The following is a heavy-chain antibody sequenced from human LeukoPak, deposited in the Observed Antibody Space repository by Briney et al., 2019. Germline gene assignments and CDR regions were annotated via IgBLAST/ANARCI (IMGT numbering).Heavy chain of an antibody. CDR3: ARDLYSSSSRPLADY. D-gene: IGHD6-6*01. J-gene: IGHJ4*02. Sequence: ASVKVSCKASGYIFTSYYIHWVRQAPGQGLEWMGIINPSGGSTNYAQKFQGRVTITADKSTSTAYMELSSLRSEDTAVYYCARDLYSSSSRPLADYWGQGTLVTVSS. CDR1: GYIFTSYY. V-gene: IGHV1-46*01. CDR2: INPSGGST.